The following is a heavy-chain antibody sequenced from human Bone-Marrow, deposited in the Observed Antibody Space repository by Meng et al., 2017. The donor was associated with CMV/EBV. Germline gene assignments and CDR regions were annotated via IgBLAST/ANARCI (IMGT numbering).Heavy chain of an antibody. V-gene: IGHV3-21*01. D-gene: IGHD5-18*01. J-gene: IGHJ6*02. Sequence: GESLKISCAASGFTFSSYSMNWVRQAPGKGLEWVSSISSSSSYIYYADSVKGRFTISRDNAKNSLYLQMNSLRAEDTAVYYCARDVDTAMVTGYGMDVWGQGTTVTVS. CDR2: ISSSSSYI. CDR3: ARDVDTAMVTGYGMDV. CDR1: GFTFSSYS.